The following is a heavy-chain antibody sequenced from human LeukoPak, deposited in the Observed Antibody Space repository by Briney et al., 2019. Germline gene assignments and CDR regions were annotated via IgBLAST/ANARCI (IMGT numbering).Heavy chain of an antibody. CDR1: GFSFNYYD. V-gene: IGHV3-21*01. J-gene: IGHJ5*02. Sequence: PGGSLKLSCAGSGFSFNYYDMNWVRQAPGKGLEWVSSISTKSDFIYYSGSVRGRFTISRDNAENSLYLQMNSLRAEDTAVYYCARADCSSSTCYLRRSWFDPWGQGTLVTVSS. CDR3: ARADCSSSTCYLRRSWFDP. CDR2: ISTKSDFI. D-gene: IGHD2-2*01.